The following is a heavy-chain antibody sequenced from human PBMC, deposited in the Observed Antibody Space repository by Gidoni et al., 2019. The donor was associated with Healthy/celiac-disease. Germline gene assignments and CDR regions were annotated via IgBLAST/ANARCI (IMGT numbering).Heavy chain of an antibody. CDR2: IYYSGST. Sequence: QVQLQESGPGLVKPSQTLSLTCTVSGGSISSGGYYWSWIRQHPGKGLEWIGYIYYSGSTYYNPSLKSRVTISVDTSKNQFSLKLSSVTAADTAVYYCARDWTVHCSGGSCYDGNYWYFDLWGRGTLVTVSS. J-gene: IGHJ2*01. CDR3: ARDWTVHCSGGSCYDGNYWYFDL. V-gene: IGHV4-31*03. CDR1: GGSISSGGYY. D-gene: IGHD2-15*01.